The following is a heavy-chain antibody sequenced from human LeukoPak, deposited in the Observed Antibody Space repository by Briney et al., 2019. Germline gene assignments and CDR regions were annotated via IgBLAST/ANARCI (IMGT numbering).Heavy chain of an antibody. CDR2: INPSGGST. V-gene: IGHV1-46*01. Sequence: ASVKVSCKASGYTFTSYYMHWVRQAPGQGLEWMGIINPSGGSTSYAQKSQGRVTMTRDMSTSTVYMELSSLRSEDTAVYYCAKGGIKGVLSAARLFDIWGQGTMVTVSS. J-gene: IGHJ3*02. CDR1: GYTFTSYY. D-gene: IGHD6-13*01. CDR3: AKGGIKGVLSAARLFDI.